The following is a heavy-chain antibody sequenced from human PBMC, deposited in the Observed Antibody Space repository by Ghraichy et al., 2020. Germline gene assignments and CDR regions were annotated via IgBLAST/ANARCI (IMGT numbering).Heavy chain of an antibody. CDR3: ARLHGIATTGTPSYYYGMDV. D-gene: IGHD6-13*01. CDR2: IYYSGST. J-gene: IGHJ6*02. V-gene: IGHV4-39*01. CDR1: GGSINSNSYY. Sequence: SETLSLTCTVSGGSINSNSYYWGWIRQPPGKGLEWIGSIYYSGSTYYNPSLKSRFTISVDTSKNQFSLKLSSVTAADTAVYYCARLHGIATTGTPSYYYGMDVWGQGTTVTVSS.